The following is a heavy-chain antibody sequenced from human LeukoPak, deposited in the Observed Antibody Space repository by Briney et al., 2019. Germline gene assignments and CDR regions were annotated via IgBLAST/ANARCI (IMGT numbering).Heavy chain of an antibody. CDR3: ARDKTRGLGYSYSKSGNYFDY. CDR1: GYTFNSFG. D-gene: IGHD5-18*01. Sequence: PGGSLRLSCATSGYTFNSFGMNWVRQAPGKGLEWVSYISSSGSTIYYADSVKGRFTISRDNAKNSLYLQVNSLRAEDTAVYSCARDKTRGLGYSYSKSGNYFDYWGQGTLVTVSS. V-gene: IGHV3-48*04. J-gene: IGHJ4*02. CDR2: ISSSGSTI.